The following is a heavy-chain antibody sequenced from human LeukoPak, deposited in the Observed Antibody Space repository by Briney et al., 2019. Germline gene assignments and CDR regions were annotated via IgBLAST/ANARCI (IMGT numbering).Heavy chain of an antibody. D-gene: IGHD2-2*01. Sequence: GGSLRLSCAASGFTFSSYAMSWVRQAPGKGLEWVSAISGSGGSTYYADSVKGRFTISRDNSKNTLYLQMNSLRAEDTAVYYCAKAYCGSTSCYGDYFDYWGQGTLVTVSS. J-gene: IGHJ4*02. CDR3: AKAYCGSTSCYGDYFDY. CDR1: GFTFSSYA. CDR2: ISGSGGST. V-gene: IGHV3-23*01.